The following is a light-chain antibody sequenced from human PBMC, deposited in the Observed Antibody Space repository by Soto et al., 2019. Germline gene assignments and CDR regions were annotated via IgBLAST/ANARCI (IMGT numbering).Light chain of an antibody. CDR1: QSISSY. Sequence: EIVLTQSPATLSLSPGERATLSRRASQSISSYLAWYQQKPDQAPRLLIYDASNRATGIPARFSGSGSGTDFTLTISSLEPEDFAVYYCHQRSTWPFTFGTGT. V-gene: IGKV3-11*01. CDR3: HQRSTWPFT. CDR2: DAS. J-gene: IGKJ3*01.